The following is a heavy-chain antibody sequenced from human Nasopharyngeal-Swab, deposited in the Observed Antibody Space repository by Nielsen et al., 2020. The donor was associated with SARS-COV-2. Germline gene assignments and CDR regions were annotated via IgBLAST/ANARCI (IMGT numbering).Heavy chain of an antibody. D-gene: IGHD3-10*01. CDR2: ISSSTSYI. Sequence: GESLKISCAASGFTFSNYSMNWVRQAPGKGLEWVSSISSSTSYIYYADSVKGRFTISRDNAKNSLHLQMNSLRAEDTAVYYCARDGFGESPYYYYGMDVWGQGTTVTVSS. CDR3: ARDGFGESPYYYYGMDV. CDR1: GFTFSNYS. V-gene: IGHV3-21*01. J-gene: IGHJ6*02.